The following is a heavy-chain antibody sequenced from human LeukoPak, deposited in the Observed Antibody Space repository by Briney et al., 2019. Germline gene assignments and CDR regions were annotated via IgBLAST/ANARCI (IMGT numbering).Heavy chain of an antibody. CDR1: GFTFDDYG. CDR3: ARVDSNWNQND. CDR2: INWNGGST. V-gene: IGHV3-20*04. D-gene: IGHD1-1*01. Sequence: RSGGSLRLSCAASGFTFDDYGMSWVRQAPGKGLEWVSGINWNGGSTGYADSVKGRFTISRDNAKNTLYLQMNSLRAEDTAVYYCARVDSNWNQNDWGQGTLVTVSS. J-gene: IGHJ4*02.